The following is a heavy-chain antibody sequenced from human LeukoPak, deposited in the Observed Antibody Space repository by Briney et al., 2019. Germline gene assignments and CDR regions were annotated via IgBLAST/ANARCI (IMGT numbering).Heavy chain of an antibody. CDR2: IYQSGST. CDR1: GGSISSSNW. Sequence: SETLSLTCAVSGGSISSSNWWSWVRPPPGKGLEWIGEIYQSGSTNCNPSLKSRVTISVDTSKNQFSLRLSSVTAADTAVYYCATTYGSGSRVDYWGQGTLVTVSS. J-gene: IGHJ4*02. D-gene: IGHD3-10*01. CDR3: ATTYGSGSRVDY. V-gene: IGHV4-4*02.